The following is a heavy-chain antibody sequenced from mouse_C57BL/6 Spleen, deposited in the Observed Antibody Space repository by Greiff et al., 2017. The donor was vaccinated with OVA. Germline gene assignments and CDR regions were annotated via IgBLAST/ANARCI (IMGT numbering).Heavy chain of an antibody. Sequence: VQLQQPGAELVKPGASVKLSCKASGYTFTSYWMQWVKQRPGQGLEWIGEIDPSDSYTNYNQKFKGKATLTVDTSSSTAYMQLSSLTSEDSAVYYCARRPEDYAMDYWGQGTSVTVSS. V-gene: IGHV1-50*01. CDR3: ARRPEDYAMDY. CDR1: GYTFTSYW. J-gene: IGHJ4*01. CDR2: IDPSDSYT.